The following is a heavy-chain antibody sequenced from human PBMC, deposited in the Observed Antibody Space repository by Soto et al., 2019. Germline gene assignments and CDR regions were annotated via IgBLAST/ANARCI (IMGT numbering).Heavy chain of an antibody. D-gene: IGHD6-19*01. V-gene: IGHV3-23*01. J-gene: IGHJ4*02. Sequence: GGSLRLSCAASGFNFNNYAMSWVRQAPGEGLEWVSAISGSGGRTYYTDSVKGRFTISRDNSKNTLYLQMNSLRAEDTAVYYCAREMYSSGFFDYWGQGTLVTVS. CDR3: AREMYSSGFFDY. CDR2: ISGSGGRT. CDR1: GFNFNNYA.